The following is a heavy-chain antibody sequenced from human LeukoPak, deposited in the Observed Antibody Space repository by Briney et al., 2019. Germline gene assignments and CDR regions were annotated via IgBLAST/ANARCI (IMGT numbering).Heavy chain of an antibody. Sequence: GGSLRLSCAASGFTFSSYAMSWVRQAPGKGLEWVSAISSSGDTYYADSVKGRFTISRDNAKNSLYLQMNSLRAEDTAVYYCARDRYCSSTSCTFYYYMDVWGKGTTVTFSS. CDR2: ISSSGDT. V-gene: IGHV3-21*01. D-gene: IGHD2-2*01. J-gene: IGHJ6*03. CDR1: GFTFSSYA. CDR3: ARDRYCSSTSCTFYYYMDV.